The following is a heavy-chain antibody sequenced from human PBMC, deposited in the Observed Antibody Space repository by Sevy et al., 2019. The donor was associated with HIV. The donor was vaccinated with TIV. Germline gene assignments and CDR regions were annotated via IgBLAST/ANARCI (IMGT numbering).Heavy chain of an antibody. J-gene: IGHJ4*02. Sequence: SETLSLTCAVYGGSFSGYYWSWIRQPPGKGLEWIGESNHSGSTNYNPSLKSRVTISVDTSKNRFSLKLSSVTAAETAVYYCAIGLFYDSSGYYSKPLYYFDYWVQGTLVTVSS. CDR2: SNHSGST. CDR3: AIGLFYDSSGYYSKPLYYFDY. D-gene: IGHD3-22*01. V-gene: IGHV4-34*01. CDR1: GGSFSGYY.